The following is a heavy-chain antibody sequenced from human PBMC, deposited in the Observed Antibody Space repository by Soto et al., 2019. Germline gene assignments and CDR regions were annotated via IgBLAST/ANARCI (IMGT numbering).Heavy chain of an antibody. J-gene: IGHJ4*02. CDR3: ARDRGDYVWGSYRSFDY. CDR1: VGTLSSYA. V-gene: IGHV1-69*13. D-gene: IGHD3-16*02. Sequence: SLKVSCKTFVGTLSSYAISWVRQAPGQGLEWMGGIIPIFGTANYAQKFQGRVTITADESTSTAYMELSSLRSEDTAVYYCARDRGDYVWGSYRSFDYWGQGTLVTVSS. CDR2: IIPIFGTA.